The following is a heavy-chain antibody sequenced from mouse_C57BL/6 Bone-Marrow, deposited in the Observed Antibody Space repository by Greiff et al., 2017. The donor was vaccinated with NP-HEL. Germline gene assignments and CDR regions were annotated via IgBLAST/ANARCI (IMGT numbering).Heavy chain of an antibody. CDR3: ARPDDSPSMDY. Sequence: QVQLKESGAELVRPGASVTLSCKASGYTFTDYEMHWVKQTPVHGLEWIGAIDPETGGTAYNQKFKGKAILTADKSSSTAYMELRSLTSEDSAVYFCARPDDSPSMDYWGQGTSVTVSS. V-gene: IGHV1-15*01. J-gene: IGHJ4*01. CDR2: IDPETGGT. CDR1: GYTFTDYE. D-gene: IGHD2-4*01.